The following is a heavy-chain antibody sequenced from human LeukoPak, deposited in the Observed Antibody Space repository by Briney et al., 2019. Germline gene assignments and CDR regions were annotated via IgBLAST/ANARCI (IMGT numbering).Heavy chain of an antibody. Sequence: GGSLRLSCAASGFTVSSKDMNWVRQAPGKGLEWVSVLYSGGRTYYADSVKGRFTISRDNSKNTLYLQMNSLRAEDTAVYYCAPLYSYGMDVWGQGTTVTVSS. V-gene: IGHV3-53*01. CDR1: GFTVSSKD. J-gene: IGHJ6*02. CDR2: LYSGGRT. CDR3: APLYSYGMDV. D-gene: IGHD2-2*02.